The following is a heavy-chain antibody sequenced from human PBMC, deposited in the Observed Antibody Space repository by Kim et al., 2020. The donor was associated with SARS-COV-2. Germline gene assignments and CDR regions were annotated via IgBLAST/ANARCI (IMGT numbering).Heavy chain of an antibody. CDR3: SRGADLGSGDNWFAP. CDR2: MYYSGTT. J-gene: IGHJ5*02. CDR1: GVSISSTSYC. Sequence: SETLSLTCTVSGVSISSTSYCWTWIRQSPGKALEWIGYMYYSGTTYNPSLKNRATISLDTSKNQLSLKLHSLTAPDTAVYYCSRGADLGSGDNWFAPWG. V-gene: IGHV4-31*03. D-gene: IGHD2-15*01.